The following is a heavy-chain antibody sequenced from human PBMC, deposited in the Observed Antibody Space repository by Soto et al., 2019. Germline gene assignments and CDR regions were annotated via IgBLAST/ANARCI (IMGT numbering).Heavy chain of an antibody. Sequence: PGGSLRLSCAGSGFTFNNYNINWVRQAPGKGLEWISSISRSSDYIYYADSVRGRFTVSRDNAKASMFLQMNSLRADDTAVYYCARDLADPRSGVVYAMDVWGPGTTVTVSS. V-gene: IGHV3-21*01. J-gene: IGHJ6*02. CDR2: ISRSSDYI. CDR1: GFTFNNYN. D-gene: IGHD3-3*01. CDR3: ARDLADPRSGVVYAMDV.